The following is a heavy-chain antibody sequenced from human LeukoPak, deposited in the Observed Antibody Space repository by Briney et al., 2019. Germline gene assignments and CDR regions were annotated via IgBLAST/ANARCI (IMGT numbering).Heavy chain of an antibody. CDR3: ARDPGHPWEQLTAAFDI. Sequence: GGSLRLSCAASGFTFSDYYMSWIRQAPGKGLEWVSYISSSGSTIYYADSVKGRFTISRDNAKNSLYLQMNSLRAEDTAVYYCARDPGHPWEQLTAAFDIWGQGTMVTVSS. V-gene: IGHV3-11*04. D-gene: IGHD1-26*01. J-gene: IGHJ3*02. CDR1: GFTFSDYY. CDR2: ISSSGSTI.